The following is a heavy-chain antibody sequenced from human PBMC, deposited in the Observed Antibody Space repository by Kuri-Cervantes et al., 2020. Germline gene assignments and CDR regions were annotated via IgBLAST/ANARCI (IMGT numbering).Heavy chain of an antibody. J-gene: IGHJ4*02. CDR3: AGGVVVIAIDY. Sequence: SQTLSLTCAVYGGSFSGYYWSWIRQPPGKGLEWIGEINHSGSTYYNPSLKSRVTISVDTSKNQFSLKLSSVTAADTAVYYCAGGVVVIAIDYWGQGTLVTVSS. V-gene: IGHV4-34*09. CDR2: INHSGST. D-gene: IGHD3-22*01. CDR1: GGSFSGYY.